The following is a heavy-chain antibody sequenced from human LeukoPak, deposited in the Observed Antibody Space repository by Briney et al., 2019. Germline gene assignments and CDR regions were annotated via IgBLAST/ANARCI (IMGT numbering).Heavy chain of an antibody. Sequence: GGSLRLSCAASGFTFSNAWMSWVRQAPGKGLEWVGRIKSKTDGGTTDYAAPVKGTFTISRDDSKNTLYLQMNSLKTEDTGVYYCTTWGIVGATTADYWGQGTLVTVSS. CDR2: IKSKTDGGTT. CDR1: GFTFSNAW. CDR3: TTWGIVGATTADY. D-gene: IGHD1-26*01. J-gene: IGHJ4*02. V-gene: IGHV3-15*01.